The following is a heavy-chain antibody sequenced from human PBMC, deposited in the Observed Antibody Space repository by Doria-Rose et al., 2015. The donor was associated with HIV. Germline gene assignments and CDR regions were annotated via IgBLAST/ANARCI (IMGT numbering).Heavy chain of an antibody. CDR2: INHGGST. Sequence: QWGAGLLQPSETLPLTCAVYGGSFSGYYWTWIRQSPGKGLEWIGEINHGGSTNYNPSLKSRVTISLDMSKNQFSLKVTSVTAADTAVYDCARGPSDFGDYVAFQHWGQGTLVTVSS. J-gene: IGHJ1*01. D-gene: IGHD4-17*01. CDR1: GGSFSGYY. CDR3: ARGPSDFGDYVAFQH. V-gene: IGHV4-34*01.